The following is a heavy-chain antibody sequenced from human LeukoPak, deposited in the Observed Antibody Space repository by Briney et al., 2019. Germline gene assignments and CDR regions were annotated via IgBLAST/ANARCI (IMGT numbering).Heavy chain of an antibody. J-gene: IGHJ6*02. V-gene: IGHV4-39*02. CDR3: AREGDILTGYGMDV. CDR1: GGSISSSSYY. CDR2: IYYSGST. Sequence: SETLSLTCTVSGGSISSSSYYWGWIRQPPGKGLEWIGSIYYSGSTYYNPSLKSRVTISVDTSKNQFSRKMSSVTAADTAVYYCAREGDILTGYGMDVWGQGTTVTVSS. D-gene: IGHD3-9*01.